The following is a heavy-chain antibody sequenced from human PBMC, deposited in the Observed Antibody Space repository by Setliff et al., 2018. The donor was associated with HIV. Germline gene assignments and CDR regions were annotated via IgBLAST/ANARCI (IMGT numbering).Heavy chain of an antibody. D-gene: IGHD2-2*01. V-gene: IGHV4-30-2*01. CDR3: ARDGATSNWDKKVLDA. Sequence: SETLSLTCAVSGGSISSGGYSWSWIRQPPGKGLEWIGYIYHSGSTYYNPSLGNRVTISVDTSKNQFSLKVTSVTAADTGVYYCARDGATSNWDKKVLDAWGQGTRVTVS. CDR2: IYHSGST. CDR1: GGSISSGGYS. J-gene: IGHJ5*02.